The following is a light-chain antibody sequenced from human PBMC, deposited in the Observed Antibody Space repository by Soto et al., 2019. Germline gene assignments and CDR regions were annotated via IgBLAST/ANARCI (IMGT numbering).Light chain of an antibody. CDR2: LSSDGSH. CDR1: SGHSSYA. Sequence: QSVLTQSPSASASLGASVKLTCTLSSGHSSYAIAWHQQQPEKGPRYLMKLSSDGSHSKGDGIPDGFSGSSSGAERYLTISSLQSEDEADYYCQTWDTGARVVFGGGTKVTVL. V-gene: IGLV4-69*01. CDR3: QTWDTGARVV. J-gene: IGLJ2*01.